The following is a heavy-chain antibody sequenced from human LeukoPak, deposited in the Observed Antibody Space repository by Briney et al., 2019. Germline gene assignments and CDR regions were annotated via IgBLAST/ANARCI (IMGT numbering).Heavy chain of an antibody. CDR2: IDPNSGNT. CDR1: AYTFSNYD. V-gene: IGHV1-8*03. CDR3: ARGRGSGTYYNVWVDP. Sequence: ASVKVSCKASAYTFSNYDIHWVRQATGQGLEWMGWIDPNSGNTGYAQKFQGRVTITWDTSITTAYMELSSLRSEDTAVYYCARGRGSGTYYNVWVDPWGQGTLVTVSS. J-gene: IGHJ5*02. D-gene: IGHD3-10*01.